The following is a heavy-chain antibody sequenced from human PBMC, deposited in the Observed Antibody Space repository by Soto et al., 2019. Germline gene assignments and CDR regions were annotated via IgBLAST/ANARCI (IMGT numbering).Heavy chain of an antibody. CDR2: ISCDGSNK. CDR3: AKDERFGDYGMDV. CDR1: GFTFSSYG. Sequence: SLRLSCAASGFTFSSYGMHWVRQAPGKGLEWVAVISCDGSNKYYADSVKGRFTISRDNSKNTLYLQMNSLRAEDTAVYYCAKDERFGDYGMDVWGQGTTVTVSS. D-gene: IGHD3-10*01. J-gene: IGHJ6*02. V-gene: IGHV3-30*18.